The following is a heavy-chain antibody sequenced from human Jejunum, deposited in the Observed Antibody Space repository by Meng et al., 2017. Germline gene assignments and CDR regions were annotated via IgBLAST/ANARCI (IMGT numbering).Heavy chain of an antibody. CDR2: INPNSGAT. CDR3: ARAKLRGLTILDY. CDR1: GYTFSDFY. V-gene: IGHV1-2*02. D-gene: IGHD3-10*01. J-gene: IGHJ4*02. Sequence: ASVKVSCKASGYTFSDFYIHCVRQAPGQGLEWMGSINPNSGATNYARNFQGRLTMTSDTSISTAYMELNRLTYADTAVYDCARAKLRGLTILDYWGRGTLVTVSS.